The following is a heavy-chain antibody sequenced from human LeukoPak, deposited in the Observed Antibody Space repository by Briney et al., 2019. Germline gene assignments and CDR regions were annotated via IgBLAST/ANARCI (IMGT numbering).Heavy chain of an antibody. Sequence: GASVKVSCKASGYTFTSYYMHWVRQAPGQGLEWMGIINPSGGSTSYAQKFQGRVTMTRDTSTSTAYMELSSLRSEDTAVYYCARSDRFTHWFDPWGQGTLVTVSS. CDR2: INPSGGST. CDR3: ARSDRFTHWFDP. CDR1: GYTFTSYY. J-gene: IGHJ5*02. V-gene: IGHV1-46*01. D-gene: IGHD3-22*01.